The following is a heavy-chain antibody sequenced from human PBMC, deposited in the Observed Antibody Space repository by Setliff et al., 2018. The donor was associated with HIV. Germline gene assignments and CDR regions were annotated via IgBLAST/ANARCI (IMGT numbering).Heavy chain of an antibody. J-gene: IGHJ6*03. D-gene: IGHD2-8*01. CDR3: VRLTADRTNYYYYMDV. CDR2: IDSNNGNR. V-gene: IGHV1-18*01. Sequence: GASVKVSCKASGYSLSTYAISWVRQAPGQGLEGMGWIDSNNGNRNFAQKFRGRVTMTTDISTNTAYMEVRSLSFDDTAVYYCVRLTADRTNYYYYMDVWGKGTTVTVSS. CDR1: GYSLSTYA.